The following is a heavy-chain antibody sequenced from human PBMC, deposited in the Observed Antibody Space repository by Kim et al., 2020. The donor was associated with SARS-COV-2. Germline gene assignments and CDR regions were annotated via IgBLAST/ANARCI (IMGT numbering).Heavy chain of an antibody. V-gene: IGHV4-39*07. J-gene: IGHJ2*01. CDR3: ARVGEVGIIFWYFDV. D-gene: IGHD1-26*01. Sequence: PALKSRVTISVATSKMQFSLKLSSVTAADTAVYYCARVGEVGIIFWYFDVWGRGTLVTVSS.